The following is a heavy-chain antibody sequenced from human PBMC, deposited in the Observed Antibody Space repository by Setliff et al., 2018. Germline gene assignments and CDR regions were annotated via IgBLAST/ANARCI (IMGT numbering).Heavy chain of an antibody. CDR1: GYSFTSYW. D-gene: IGHD3-22*01. J-gene: IGHJ3*02. CDR2: IYPGDSDT. CDR3: ARHADYYDSSGYSVNDAFDI. Sequence: PGESLTISCKGSGYSFTSYWIGWVRQMPGKGLEWMGIIYPGDSDTRYSPSFQGQVTISADKSISTAYLQWSSLKASDTAMYYCARHADYYDSSGYSVNDAFDIWGQGTMVTVSS. V-gene: IGHV5-51*01.